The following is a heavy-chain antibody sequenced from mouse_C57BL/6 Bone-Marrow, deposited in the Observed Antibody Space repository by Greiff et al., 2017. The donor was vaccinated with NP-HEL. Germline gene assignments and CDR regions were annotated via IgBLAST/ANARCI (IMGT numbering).Heavy chain of an antibody. Sequence: EVKLVESGPVLVKPGASVKMSCKASGYTFTDYYMNWVKQSHGKSLEWIGVINPYNGGTSYNQKFKGKATLTVDKSSSTAYMELNSLTSEDSADYYCARRDYYGPFDYWGQGTTLTVSS. D-gene: IGHD1-1*01. V-gene: IGHV1-19*01. CDR3: ARRDYYGPFDY. J-gene: IGHJ2*01. CDR1: GYTFTDYY. CDR2: INPYNGGT.